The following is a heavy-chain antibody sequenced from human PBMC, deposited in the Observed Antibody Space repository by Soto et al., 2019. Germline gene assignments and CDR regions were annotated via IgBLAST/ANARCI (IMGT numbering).Heavy chain of an antibody. CDR3: ARYAYDFWSGYLYYFDY. D-gene: IGHD3-3*01. CDR1: GFTFSSYW. V-gene: IGHV3-7*01. J-gene: IGHJ4*02. Sequence: PGGSLRLSCAASGFTFSSYWMSWVRQAPGKGLEWVANIKQDGSEKYYVDSVKGRFTISRDNAKNSLYLQMNSLRAEDTAVYYCARYAYDFWSGYLYYFDYWGQGTLVTVSS. CDR2: IKQDGSEK.